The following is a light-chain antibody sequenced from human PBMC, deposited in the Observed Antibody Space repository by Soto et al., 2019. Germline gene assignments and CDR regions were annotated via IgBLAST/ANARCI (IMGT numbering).Light chain of an antibody. Sequence: DIPLTQSPSFLSASVGDRVTITCRASQGSDNYLAWYQQKPGKAPQLLIYGATALESGVPSRFGGSGAGTEFTLTITSLQPEDFATYYCQQLKSYPLTYGGGTKVEIK. CDR3: QQLKSYPLT. CDR2: GAT. CDR1: QGSDNY. V-gene: IGKV1-9*01. J-gene: IGKJ4*01.